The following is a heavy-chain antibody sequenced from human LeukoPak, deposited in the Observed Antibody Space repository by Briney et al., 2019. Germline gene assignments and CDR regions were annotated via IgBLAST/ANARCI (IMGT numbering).Heavy chain of an antibody. CDR2: INHSGST. CDR3: ARGYSSGWLYYFDY. CDR1: GGSFSGYY. Sequence: SETLSLTCAVYGGSFSGYYWSWIRQPPGKGLEWIGEINHSGSTNYNPSLKSRVTMSVDTSKNQFSLKLSSVTAADTAVYYCARGYSSGWLYYFDYWGQGTLVTVSS. D-gene: IGHD6-19*01. V-gene: IGHV4-34*01. J-gene: IGHJ4*02.